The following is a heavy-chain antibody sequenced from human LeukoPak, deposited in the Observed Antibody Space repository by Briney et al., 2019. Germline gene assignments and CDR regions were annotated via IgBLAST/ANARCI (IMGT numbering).Heavy chain of an antibody. CDR1: GFTFSSYA. D-gene: IGHD7-27*01. CDR3: ARRWGFDY. CDR2: ISYDGSNK. J-gene: IGHJ4*02. Sequence: GGSLRLSCAASGFTFSSYAMHWVRQAPGKGLEWVAVISYDGSNKYYADSVKGRFTISRDNSKNTLYLQMNSLRAEDTAVYYCARRWGFDYWGQGTLVTVSS. V-gene: IGHV3-30-3*01.